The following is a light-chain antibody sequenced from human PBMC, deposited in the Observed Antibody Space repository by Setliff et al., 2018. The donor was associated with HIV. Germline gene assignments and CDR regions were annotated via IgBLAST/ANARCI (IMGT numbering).Light chain of an antibody. Sequence: QSVLTQPPSASGAPGQRVTISCSGSTSYFRLNTVNWYRHVLGTAPKLLIYANSQRPSGVPDRFSGSKSGSTASLAISGLQADDEGDYYCCSYAGTDTFVVFGTGTKVTVL. CDR2: ANS. CDR3: CSYAGTDTFVV. V-gene: IGLV1-44*01. CDR1: TSYFRLNT. J-gene: IGLJ1*01.